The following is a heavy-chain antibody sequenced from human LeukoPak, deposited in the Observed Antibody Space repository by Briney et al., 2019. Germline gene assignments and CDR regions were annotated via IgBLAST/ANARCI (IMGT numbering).Heavy chain of an antibody. CDR2: ISYDVSNK. CDR1: GLTFSSYV. D-gene: IGHD3-3*01. Sequence: GGSLRLSCAASGLTFSSYVMHWVRQAPGKGLEWVALISYDVSNKYYADSVKGRFTISRDNSKNTLYLQMNSLRAEDTAVYYCARDVGYFDFWSGYSYFDFWGQGTLVTVSS. J-gene: IGHJ4*02. V-gene: IGHV3-30*04. CDR3: ARDVGYFDFWSGYSYFDF.